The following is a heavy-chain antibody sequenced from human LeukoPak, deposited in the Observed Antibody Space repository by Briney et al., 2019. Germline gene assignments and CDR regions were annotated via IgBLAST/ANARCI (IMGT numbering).Heavy chain of an antibody. CDR2: IYSGGST. J-gene: IGHJ4*02. V-gene: IGHV3-53*01. D-gene: IGHD3-22*01. CDR1: GFTVSSNY. CDR3: ARGPYYYDSSGYPPPFDY. Sequence: PGESLRLSCAASGFTVSSNYMSWVRQAPGKGLEWVSVIYSGGSTYYADSVKGRFTISRDNSKNTLYLQMDSLRAEDTAVYYCARGPYYYDSSGYPPPFDYWGQGTLVTVSS.